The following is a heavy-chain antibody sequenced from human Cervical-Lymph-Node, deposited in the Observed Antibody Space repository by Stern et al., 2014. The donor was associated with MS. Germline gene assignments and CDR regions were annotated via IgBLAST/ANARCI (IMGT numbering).Heavy chain of an antibody. CDR2: FHFSGKS. CDR1: GGFIKSYY. CDR3: ARDGGFCTNRVCPKYYHSGMDV. J-gene: IGHJ6*02. Sequence: QVQLQQSGPGLVKPSETLSLTCTVSGGFIKSYYWSWVRQSAGKGLEWIGRFHFSGKSNYNPSLKSRVTMSVDTSKSQFSLKLTSVTAADSAVYYCARDGGFCTNRVCPKYYHSGMDVWGQGTTVTVSS. V-gene: IGHV4-4*07. D-gene: IGHD2-8*01.